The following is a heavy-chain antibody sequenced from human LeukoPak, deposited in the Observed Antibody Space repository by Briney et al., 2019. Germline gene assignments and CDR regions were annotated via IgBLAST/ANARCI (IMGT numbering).Heavy chain of an antibody. CDR1: GYTFTSYG. D-gene: IGHD3-10*01. CDR2: ISAYNGNT. CDR3: AREGPSITMVRGVTPMDWFDP. J-gene: IGHJ5*02. V-gene: IGHV1-18*04. Sequence: GPVKISCKASGYTFTSYGISWVQQAPGQGLEWMGWISAYNGNTNYAQKLQGRVTMTTDTSTSTAYMELRSMRSDDTAVYYCAREGPSITMVRGVTPMDWFDPWGQGTLVTVSS.